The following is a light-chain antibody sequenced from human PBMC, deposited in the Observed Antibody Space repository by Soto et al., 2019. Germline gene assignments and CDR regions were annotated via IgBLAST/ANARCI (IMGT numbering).Light chain of an antibody. J-gene: IGKJ4*01. V-gene: IGKV3-15*01. CDR1: QSVSSN. CDR2: GAS. CDR3: QQHNNWPLT. Sequence: EIVMTQSPATLSVSPGERATLSCRASQSVSSNLAWYQHKPGQAPRLLIYGASTRATGIPARFSGSGSGTEFTLTISSLQSEDFAVYFCQQHNNWPLTFGGGTKVEIK.